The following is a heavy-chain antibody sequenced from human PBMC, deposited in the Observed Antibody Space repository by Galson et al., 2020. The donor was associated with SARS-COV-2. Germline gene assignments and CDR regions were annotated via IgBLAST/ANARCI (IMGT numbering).Heavy chain of an antibody. CDR2: MNPNSGNT. D-gene: IGHD3-10*01. CDR3: ARGGTMVRGVILNYYYYYYYMDV. CDR1: GYTFTSYD. J-gene: IGHJ6*03. Sequence: ASVKVSCKASGYTFTSYDINWVRQATGQGLEWMGWMNPNSGNTGYAQKFQGRVTMTRNTSISTAYMELSSLRSEDTAVYYCARGGTMVRGVILNYYYYYYYMDVWGKGTTVTVSS. V-gene: IGHV1-8*01.